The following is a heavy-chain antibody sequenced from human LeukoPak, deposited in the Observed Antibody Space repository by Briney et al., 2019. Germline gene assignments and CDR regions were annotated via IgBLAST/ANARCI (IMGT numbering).Heavy chain of an antibody. CDR2: INPSAGGT. D-gene: IGHD3-9*01. J-gene: IGHJ3*02. V-gene: IGHV1-46*01. Sequence: ASVKVSCKASRYTFSSYYIYWVRQAPGQGLEWMGVINPSAGGTIYAQKFHDRVTMTKDTSTSTIYMELSSLTSEDTAVYYCTRGTGYGASGFDIWGQGTMVTVSS. CDR3: TRGTGYGASGFDI. CDR1: RYTFSSYY.